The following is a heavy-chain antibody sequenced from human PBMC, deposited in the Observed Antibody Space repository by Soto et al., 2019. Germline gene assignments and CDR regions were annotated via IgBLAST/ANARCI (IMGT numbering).Heavy chain of an antibody. D-gene: IGHD6-13*01. CDR2: INHSGST. J-gene: IGHJ6*02. CDR3: ARDSPSSSWYVGYYYYGMDV. CDR1: GGSFSGYY. V-gene: IGHV4-34*01. Sequence: QVQLQQWGAGLLKPSETLSLTCAVYGGSFSGYYWSWIRQPPGKGLEWIGEINHSGSTNYNPSLKSRVTISVDTSKNQFSLKLSSVTAADTAVYYCARDSPSSSWYVGYYYYGMDVWGQGTTVTVSS.